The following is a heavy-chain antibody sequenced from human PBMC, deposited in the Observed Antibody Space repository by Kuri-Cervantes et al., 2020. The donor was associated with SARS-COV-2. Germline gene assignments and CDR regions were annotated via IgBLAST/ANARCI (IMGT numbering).Heavy chain of an antibody. D-gene: IGHD4-17*01. J-gene: IGHJ4*02. CDR3: ASAKRASYGDPYND. Sequence: GGSLRLSCAASGFTFSNYAMNWVRQAPGKGLQWVSAISSSGGSTFYTDSVKGRFTISRDNSKNTLYLQMNSPRAEDTAVYYCASAKRASYGDPYNDWGQGTLVTVSS. CDR1: GFTFSNYA. V-gene: IGHV3-23*01. CDR2: ISSSGGST.